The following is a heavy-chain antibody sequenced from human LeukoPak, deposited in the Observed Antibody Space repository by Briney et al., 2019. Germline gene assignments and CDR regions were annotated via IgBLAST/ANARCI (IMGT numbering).Heavy chain of an antibody. J-gene: IGHJ5*02. Sequence: ASVKVSCKASGYTFTGYYIHWVRQAPGQELEWMGWINPNSGGTKSAQKFQGRVTMTRDTSISTAYMELSRLGSDDTAVYYCARDSETTVTPGWFDPWGQGTLVTVSS. V-gene: IGHV1-2*02. CDR2: INPNSGGT. CDR3: ARDSETTVTPGWFDP. CDR1: GYTFTGYY. D-gene: IGHD4-17*01.